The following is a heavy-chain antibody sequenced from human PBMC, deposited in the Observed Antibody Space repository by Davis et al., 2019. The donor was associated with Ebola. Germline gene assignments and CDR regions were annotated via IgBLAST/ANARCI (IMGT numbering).Heavy chain of an antibody. CDR1: GFTFSSYG. CDR3: ARDRYYYGGSGTFDY. CDR2: ISSSGSTI. V-gene: IGHV3-48*04. Sequence: GGSLRLSCAASGFTFSSYGMNWVRQAPGKGLEWVSYISSSGSTIYYADSVKGRFTISRDNAKNSLYLQMNSLRAEDTALYYCARDRYYYGGSGTFDYWGQGTLVTVSS. J-gene: IGHJ4*02. D-gene: IGHD3-22*01.